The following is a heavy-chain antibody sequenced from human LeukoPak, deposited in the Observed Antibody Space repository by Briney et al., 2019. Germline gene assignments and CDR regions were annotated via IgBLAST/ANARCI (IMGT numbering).Heavy chain of an antibody. CDR1: GGSFSGYY. V-gene: IGHV4-34*01. CDR2: INHSGST. D-gene: IGHD3-9*01. CDR3: ARGGYGYFDWLSPFDY. J-gene: IGHJ4*02. Sequence: KPSETLSLTCAVYGGSFSGYYWSWIRQPPGKGLEWIGEINHSGSTNYNPSLKSRVTISVDTSKNQFSLKLSSVTAADTAVYYCARGGYGYFDWLSPFDYWGQGTLVTVSS.